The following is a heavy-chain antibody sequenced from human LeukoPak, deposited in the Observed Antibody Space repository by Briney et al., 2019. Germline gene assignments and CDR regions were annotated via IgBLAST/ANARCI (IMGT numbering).Heavy chain of an antibody. CDR2: IWNDGNNR. CDR3: AKDWGGSKYFIDV. Sequence: GRSLRLSCAVPGFMFSNHGMHWVRQAPGKGLEWVAIIWNDGNNRYYADSVKGRFTISRDNSKNTLSLQMNSLRREDTAVYYCAKDWGGSKYFIDVWGRGTTVTVSS. J-gene: IGHJ6*03. D-gene: IGHD2-21*01. CDR1: GFMFSNHG. V-gene: IGHV3-30*18.